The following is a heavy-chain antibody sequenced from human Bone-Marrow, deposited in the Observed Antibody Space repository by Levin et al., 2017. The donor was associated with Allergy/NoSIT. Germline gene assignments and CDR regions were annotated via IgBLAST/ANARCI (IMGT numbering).Heavy chain of an antibody. CDR1: GFTFSRFG. J-gene: IGHJ4*02. CDR3: VRDLGGNSQLDY. D-gene: IGHD4-23*01. V-gene: IGHV3-30-3*01. CDR2: VSPDGSEQ. Sequence: PGGSLRLSCVGSGFTFSRFGMHWVRQTPAKGLESLGVVSPDGSEQYYRDSVKGRITISRDNSKDTLYLQMSSLTVEDTAVYYCVRDLGGNSQLDYWGQGTLVTVSS.